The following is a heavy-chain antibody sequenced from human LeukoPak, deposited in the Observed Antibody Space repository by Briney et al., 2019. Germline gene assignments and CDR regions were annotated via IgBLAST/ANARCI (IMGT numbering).Heavy chain of an antibody. CDR2: RYENGGT. D-gene: IGHD1-26*01. J-gene: IGHJ4*02. V-gene: IGHV4-59*11. CDR1: GGSISSHY. CDR3: ARDSGSYSFAS. Sequence: PSETLSLTCTVSGGSISSHYWSWIRQPPGKGLEWIWCRYENGGTNYNPSLERRVTLSVDTSKNQFCLRLTSVPAADTAVYFCARDSGSYSFASWGQGTLVTVSS.